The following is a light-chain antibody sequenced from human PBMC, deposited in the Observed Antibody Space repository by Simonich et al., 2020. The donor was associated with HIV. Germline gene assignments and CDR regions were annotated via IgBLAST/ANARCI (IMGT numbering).Light chain of an antibody. Sequence: DIVMTQSPLSLSVTPGQPASISCKSSQSLLYSDGKASLYWYLQKSGQSPQLLISEVSNRFAGVPDRFSGSGSGTDFTLKISRAEAEDVGIYYCMQRIKFPTFGQGTKVEIK. CDR3: MQRIKFPT. J-gene: IGKJ1*01. CDR2: EVS. V-gene: IGKV2D-29*02. CDR1: QSLLYSDGKAS.